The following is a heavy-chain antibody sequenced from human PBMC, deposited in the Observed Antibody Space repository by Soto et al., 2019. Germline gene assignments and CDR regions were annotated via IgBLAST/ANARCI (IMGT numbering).Heavy chain of an antibody. J-gene: IGHJ6*02. Sequence: SGPTLVNPTQTLTLTCTFSGFSLSTSGVGVGWIRQPPGKALEWLALIYWNDDKRYSPSLKSRLTITKDTSKNQVVLRMTSMDPVDTATYYCAQGYYYASGSYPASFYGMDVWGQGTTVTVSS. CDR1: GFSLSTSGVG. D-gene: IGHD3-10*01. CDR3: AQGYYYASGSYPASFYGMDV. V-gene: IGHV2-5*01. CDR2: IYWNDDK.